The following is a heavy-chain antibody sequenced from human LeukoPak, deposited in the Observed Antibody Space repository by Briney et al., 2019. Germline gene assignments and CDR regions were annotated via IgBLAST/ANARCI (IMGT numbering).Heavy chain of an antibody. CDR1: GGSISRGDYY. Sequence: SQTLSLTCTVSGGSISRGDYYWSWIRQPPGKGLEWIGYIYYSGSTYYNPSLKSRVTISVDTSKNQFSLKLSSVTAADTAVYYCASRLGYCTARSCYLPALWGQGTLVTVSS. D-gene: IGHD2-15*01. V-gene: IGHV4-30-4*01. CDR2: IYYSGST. J-gene: IGHJ4*02. CDR3: ASRLGYCTARSCYLPAL.